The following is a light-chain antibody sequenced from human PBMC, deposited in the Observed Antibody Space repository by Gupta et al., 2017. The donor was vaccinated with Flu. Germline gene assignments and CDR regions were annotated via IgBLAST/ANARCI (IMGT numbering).Light chain of an antibody. CDR1: QSVSSSY. CDR3: QQYGSSPSWT. Sequence: EIVLTQSPGTLSLSPGERATLSCRASQSVSSSYLAWYQQKPGQAPRLLIYGASSRATGIPDRFSGSGSGTDFTLTISRLEPEDFAVYYCQQYGSSPSWTFGQGTKLRIK. V-gene: IGKV3-20*01. J-gene: IGKJ1*01. CDR2: GAS.